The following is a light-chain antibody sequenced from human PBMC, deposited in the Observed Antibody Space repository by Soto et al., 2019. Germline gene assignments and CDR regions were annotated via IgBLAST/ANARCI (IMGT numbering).Light chain of an antibody. CDR3: QQYYDPPRT. J-gene: IGKJ1*01. CDR1: QSVLYSSNNKNY. CDR2: WAS. V-gene: IGKV4-1*01. Sequence: DIVLTQSPDSLAVSLGERATINCKSSQSVLYSSNNKNYLAWYQQKPGHPPKLLIYWASTRESGVPDRFSGSGSATDFTLTISSLQAEDVAVYYCQQYYDPPRTFGQGTKVEIK.